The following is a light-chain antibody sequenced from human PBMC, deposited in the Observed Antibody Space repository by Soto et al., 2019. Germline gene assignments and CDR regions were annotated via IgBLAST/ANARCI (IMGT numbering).Light chain of an antibody. V-gene: IGKV1-39*01. J-gene: IGKJ4*01. Sequence: DIQLTPSPSSLSASVGDRVTITCRASQSINSYLNWYQQKPGKAPKLLIYAASSLQSGVPSRFSGSGSGTDFTLTISSLQPEDFATYYCQQSYSTPRRLTCGGGTKVEIK. CDR3: QQSYSTPRRLT. CDR1: QSINSY. CDR2: AAS.